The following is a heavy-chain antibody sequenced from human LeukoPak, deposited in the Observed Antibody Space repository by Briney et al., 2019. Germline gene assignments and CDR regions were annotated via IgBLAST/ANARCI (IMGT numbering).Heavy chain of an antibody. D-gene: IGHD6-19*01. CDR1: GFTFSSYD. J-gene: IGHJ5*02. CDR2: IRPSGDNT. Sequence: GGSLRLSCAASGFTFSSYDMTWVRQAPGRGLEWVSSIRPSGDNTYYGNSVKGRFTISRDNSKNAVYLQMNNMRVDDTAVYYCARVAGWHWFDPWGQGTLVTVSS. V-gene: IGHV3-23*01. CDR3: ARVAGWHWFDP.